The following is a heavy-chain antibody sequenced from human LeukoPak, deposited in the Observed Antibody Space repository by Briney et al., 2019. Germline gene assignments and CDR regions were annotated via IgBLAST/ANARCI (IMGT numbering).Heavy chain of an antibody. J-gene: IGHJ6*04. V-gene: IGHV4-59*11. CDR1: GGSISSHY. D-gene: IGHD2/OR15-2a*01. Sequence: SETLSLTCTVSGGSISSHYWSWIRQPPGKGLEWIGYIYYSGSTNYNPSLKSRVTISVDTSKNQFSLKLSSVTAADTAVYYCARDPFLGFALDVWGKGTTVTVSS. CDR3: ARDPFLGFALDV. CDR2: IYYSGST.